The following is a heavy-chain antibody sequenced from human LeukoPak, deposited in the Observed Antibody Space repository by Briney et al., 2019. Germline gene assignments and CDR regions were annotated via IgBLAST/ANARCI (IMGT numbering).Heavy chain of an antibody. CDR2: INHSGST. CDR1: GGSFSGYY. J-gene: IGHJ4*02. CDR3: ARGDDSSSWLTRQKGGFDY. Sequence: SETLSLTCAVYGGSFSGYYWSWIRQPPGKGLEWIGEINHSGSTNYNPSLKSRVTISVDTSKNQFSLKLSSVTAADTAVYYCARGDDSSSWLTRQKGGFDYWGQGTLVTVSS. D-gene: IGHD6-13*01. V-gene: IGHV4-34*01.